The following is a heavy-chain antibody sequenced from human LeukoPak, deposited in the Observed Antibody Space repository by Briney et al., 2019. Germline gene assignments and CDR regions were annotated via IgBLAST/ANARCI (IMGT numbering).Heavy chain of an antibody. V-gene: IGHV1-46*01. Sequence: ASVKVSRKASGYTLSNHYMHWVRQAPGQGLEWMGIINPSGGYTSFAQKFQDRVTMTRDTYTSTVYMQLSSLRSEDTAVYYCARGGDYVGGNFDFWGQGALVTVSS. CDR1: GYTLSNHY. CDR2: INPSGGYT. CDR3: ARGGDYVGGNFDF. J-gene: IGHJ4*02. D-gene: IGHD4-17*01.